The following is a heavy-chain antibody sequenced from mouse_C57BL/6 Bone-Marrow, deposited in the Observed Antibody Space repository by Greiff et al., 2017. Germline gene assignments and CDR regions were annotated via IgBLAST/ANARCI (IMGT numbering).Heavy chain of an antibody. CDR1: GFSLTSYG. V-gene: IGHV2-2*01. CDR2: IWSGGST. Sequence: QVQLQQSGPGLVQPSQSLSITCTVSGFSLTSYGVHWVRQSPGKGLEWLGVIWSGGSTASYAAFFTSLGISKDNSKSQVFLKMNSLQADDTAIYYCARSLTGYYYAMDDWGQGTSVTVSS. J-gene: IGHJ4*01. CDR3: ARSLTGYYYAMDD. D-gene: IGHD4-1*01.